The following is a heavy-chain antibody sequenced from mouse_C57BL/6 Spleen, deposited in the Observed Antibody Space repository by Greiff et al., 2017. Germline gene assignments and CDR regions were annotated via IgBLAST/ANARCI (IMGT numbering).Heavy chain of an antibody. CDR1: GYTFTSYW. CDR2: IHPNSGST. Sequence: QVQLQQSGAELVKPGASVTLSCKASGYTFTSYWMHWVKQRPGQGLEWIGMIHPNSGSTNYNEKFKSKDTLTVDKSSSTAYMQLSSLTSEDAAVYYCATTYAMDYWGQGTSVTVSS. CDR3: ATTYAMDY. D-gene: IGHD2-13*01. V-gene: IGHV1-64*01. J-gene: IGHJ4*01.